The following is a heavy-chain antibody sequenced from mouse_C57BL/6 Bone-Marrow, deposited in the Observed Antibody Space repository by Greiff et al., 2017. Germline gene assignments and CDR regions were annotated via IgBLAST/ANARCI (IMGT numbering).Heavy chain of an antibody. J-gene: IGHJ3*01. V-gene: IGHV1-26*01. CDR3: ARRGNYYGPWFAY. CDR2: INPNNGGT. CDR1: GYTFTDYY. Sequence: EVQLQQSGPELVKPGASVKISCKASGYTFTDYYMNWVKQSHGKSLEWIGDINPNNGGTSYNQKFKGKATLTVDKSSCTAYMELRSLTSEASAVYYCARRGNYYGPWFAYWGQGTLVTVSA. D-gene: IGHD1-1*01.